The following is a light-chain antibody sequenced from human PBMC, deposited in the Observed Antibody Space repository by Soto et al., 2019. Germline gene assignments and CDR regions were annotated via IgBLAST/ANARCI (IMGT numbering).Light chain of an antibody. CDR1: SSDVGGYNY. CDR3: CSHAGSYTYV. V-gene: IGLV2-11*01. Sequence: QSVLTQPRSVSGSPEQSLTISCTGTSSDVGGYNYVSWYQQYPGKVPKLMIYDVTKRPSGVPDRFSGSKSGNTASLTISGLQAEDEADYYCCSHAGSYTYVFGTGTKVTVL. J-gene: IGLJ1*01. CDR2: DVT.